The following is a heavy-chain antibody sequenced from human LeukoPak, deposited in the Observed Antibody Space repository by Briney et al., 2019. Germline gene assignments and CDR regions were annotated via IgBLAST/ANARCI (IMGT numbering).Heavy chain of an antibody. CDR3: ARVGRRYCSSTSCYTGY. CDR2: INHSGST. V-gene: IGHV4-34*01. Sequence: SETLSLTCAVYGGSFSGYSWRWIRQPPGKGLEWIGEINHSGSTNYNPSLKSRVTISVDTSKNQFSLKLSSVTAADTAVYYCARVGRRYCSSTSCYTGYWGQGTLVTVSS. D-gene: IGHD2-2*02. J-gene: IGHJ4*02. CDR1: GGSFSGYS.